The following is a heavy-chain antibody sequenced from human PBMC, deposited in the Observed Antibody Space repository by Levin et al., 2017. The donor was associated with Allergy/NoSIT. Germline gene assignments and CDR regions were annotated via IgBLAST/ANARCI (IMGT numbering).Heavy chain of an antibody. V-gene: IGHV2-5*02. CDR1: DFSLNTRGVG. CDR3: VHTTLIVTDIKDELYFDY. D-gene: IGHD3-22*01. J-gene: IGHJ4*02. CDR2: IYWDDDK. Sequence: KPSGPTLVKPTQTLMLTCTFSDFSLNTRGVGVGWVRRPPGKALEWLAVIYWDDDKDYSPSLKSRLTLTKDTSRKQVVLTMTNMDPVDTATYYCVHTTLIVTDIKDELYFDYWGQGTLVTVSS.